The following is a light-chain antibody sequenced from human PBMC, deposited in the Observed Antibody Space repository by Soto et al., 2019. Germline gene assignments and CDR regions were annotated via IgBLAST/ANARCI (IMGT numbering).Light chain of an antibody. CDR2: DVN. CDR1: SSDVGAYTF. CDR3: VSFACGTYV. Sequence: QSALTQPPSASGSPGQSVTISCTGTSSDVGAYTFVSWYQQHPGKAPKLMVYDVNRRPPGVPDRFFGSKSGNTASLTVSGLQAEYEADYYCVSFACGTYVFGTGTKLTVL. J-gene: IGLJ1*01. V-gene: IGLV2-8*01.